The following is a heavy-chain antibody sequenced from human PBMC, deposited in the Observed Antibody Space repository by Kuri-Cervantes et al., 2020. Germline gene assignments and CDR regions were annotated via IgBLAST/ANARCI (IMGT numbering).Heavy chain of an antibody. V-gene: IGHV1-2*02. CDR1: GYTFTGYY. Sequence: ASVKVSCKASGYTFTGYYMHWVRQAPGQGLEWMGWINPNSGGTNYAQKFQGRVTMTRDTSISTAYMELSSLRSEDTAVYSCAREGVGANDYWGQGALVTVSS. CDR2: INPNSGGT. CDR3: AREGVGANDY. J-gene: IGHJ4*02. D-gene: IGHD1-26*01.